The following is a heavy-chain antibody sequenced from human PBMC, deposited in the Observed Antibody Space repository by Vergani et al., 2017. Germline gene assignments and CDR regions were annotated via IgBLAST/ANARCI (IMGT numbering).Heavy chain of an antibody. J-gene: IGHJ4*02. CDR1: GLTFSSYW. D-gene: IGHD3-9*01. CDR3: ATSVGDDILTGYQIDY. Sequence: EVQLVESGGGLVQPGGSLRLSCAASGLTFSSYWMSWVRQAPGKGPEWVANIKQDGSEKYYVDSVKGRFTISRDNAKKSLYLQMNSLRAEETAVYYCATSVGDDILTGYQIDYWGQGTLVTVSS. V-gene: IGHV3-7*03. CDR2: IKQDGSEK.